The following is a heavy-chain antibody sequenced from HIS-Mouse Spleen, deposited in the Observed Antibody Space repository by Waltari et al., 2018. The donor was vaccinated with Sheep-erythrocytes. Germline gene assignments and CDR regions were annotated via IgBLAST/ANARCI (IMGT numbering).Heavy chain of an antibody. Sequence: QVQLVESGGGVVQPGRSLRLSCAASGFTFSSYAMHWVRQAPGKGLGWVAVISYDGSNKYDADSVKGRFTISRDNSKNTLYLQMNSLRAEDTAVYYCARGAFDIWGQGTMVTVSS. CDR1: GFTFSSYA. V-gene: IGHV3-30-3*01. CDR2: ISYDGSNK. CDR3: ARGAFDI. J-gene: IGHJ3*02.